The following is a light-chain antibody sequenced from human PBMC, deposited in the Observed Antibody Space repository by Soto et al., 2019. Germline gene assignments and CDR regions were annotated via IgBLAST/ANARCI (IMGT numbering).Light chain of an antibody. CDR2: KAS. Sequence: DIQMTQSPSFVSASVGDRVTITCRASQGISSWLSWYQQKPGTAPTLLVYKASTLQDGVPSRFSGRGSGKDFTLTINCLQPEDFGTYYCHQASSFPLTFGGGTKVEIK. J-gene: IGKJ4*01. V-gene: IGKV1-12*01. CDR3: HQASSFPLT. CDR1: QGISSW.